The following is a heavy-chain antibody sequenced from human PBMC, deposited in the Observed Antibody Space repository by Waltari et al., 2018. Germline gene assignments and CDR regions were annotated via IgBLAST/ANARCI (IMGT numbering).Heavy chain of an antibody. Sequence: QVQLQQWGAGLLKPSETLSLTCAVYGGSFSGYYWSWIRQPPGKGLEWIGEINHSGSTNDNPSLKSRVTISVDTSKNQFSLKLSSVTAADTAVYYCARLFYDSSGYKPSFRYYYYYMDVWGKGTTVTVSS. CDR1: GGSFSGYY. J-gene: IGHJ6*03. CDR2: INHSGST. D-gene: IGHD3-22*01. V-gene: IGHV4-34*01. CDR3: ARLFYDSSGYKPSFRYYYYYMDV.